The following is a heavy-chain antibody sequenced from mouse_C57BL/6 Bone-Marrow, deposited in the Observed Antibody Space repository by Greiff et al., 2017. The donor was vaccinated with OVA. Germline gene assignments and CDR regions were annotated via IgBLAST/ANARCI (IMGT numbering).Heavy chain of an antibody. Sequence: VQLQQSGPVLVKPGASVKMSCKASGYTFTDYYMNWVKQSHGKSLEWIGVINPYNGGTSYNQKFKGKATLTVDKSSSTAYMELNSLTSEDSAVYYCARGGSYSNYVDWYFDVWGTGPRSPSPQ. V-gene: IGHV1-19*01. CDR3: ARGGSYSNYVDWYFDV. CDR2: INPYNGGT. CDR1: GYTFTDYY. J-gene: IGHJ1*03. D-gene: IGHD2-5*01.